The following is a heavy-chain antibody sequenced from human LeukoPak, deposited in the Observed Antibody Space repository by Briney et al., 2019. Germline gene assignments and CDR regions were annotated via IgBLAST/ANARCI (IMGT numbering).Heavy chain of an antibody. CDR1: GGSISSGDYS. CDR2: IYDSGST. CDR3: TREYGDDNWFDP. Sequence: SQTLSLTCTVSGGSISSGDYSWIWIRQPPGKGLEWIGYIYDSGSTYYSPSLKSRVTISVDTSKNQFSLKLSSVTAADTAVYYCTREYGDDNWFDPWGQGTLVTVSS. D-gene: IGHD4-17*01. J-gene: IGHJ5*02. V-gene: IGHV4-30-4*01.